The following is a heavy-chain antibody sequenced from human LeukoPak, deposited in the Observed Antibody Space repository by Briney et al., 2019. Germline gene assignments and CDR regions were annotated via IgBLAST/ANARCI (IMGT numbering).Heavy chain of an antibody. D-gene: IGHD3-9*01. V-gene: IGHV3-23*01. CDR2: ISGIGGRT. CDR3: AKVLRYFDWLLFEDYYYYMDV. Sequence: GGSLRLSCASSGFTFSSYGMSWVRQAPGKGLEWVSAISGIGGRTYYADSVKGRFTISRDNSKNTLYLQMNSLRDQDTAVYYCAKVLRYFDWLLFEDYYYYMDVWGKGTTVTISS. CDR1: GFTFSSYG. J-gene: IGHJ6*03.